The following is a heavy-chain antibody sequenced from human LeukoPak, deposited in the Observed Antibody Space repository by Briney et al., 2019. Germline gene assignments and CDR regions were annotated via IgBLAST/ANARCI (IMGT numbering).Heavy chain of an antibody. J-gene: IGHJ4*02. D-gene: IGHD3-22*01. CDR1: GFIFSCYV. V-gene: IGHV3-30*18. CDR3: VKNYYGSSGDWLFYY. Sequence: GGPLRLFCVACGFIFSCYVVLGLRQAPGKGVEWVAVKSFDGSNKYCAVREEGLSTISRDYSKHTVYTQMNRESPDDAAIYFCVKNYYGSSGDWLFYYWGQGTLVTVSS. CDR2: KSFDGSNK.